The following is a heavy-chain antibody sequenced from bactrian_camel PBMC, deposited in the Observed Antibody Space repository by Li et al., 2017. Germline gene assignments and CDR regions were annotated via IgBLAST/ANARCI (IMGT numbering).Heavy chain of an antibody. CDR3: AADIAPKDGGVWHGDYTN. V-gene: IGHV3S53*01. J-gene: IGHJ4*01. CDR2: INGHVAT. D-gene: IGHD3*01. Sequence: HVQLVESGGGSVQPGGSLRLSCTVSGYTFSRNCLGWFRQAPGKEREGVASINGHVATNYADSVKGRFTIPKAATENALYLQMNTLKPEDTAMYYCAADIAPKDGGVWHGDYTNWGQGTQVTVS. CDR1: GYTFSRNC.